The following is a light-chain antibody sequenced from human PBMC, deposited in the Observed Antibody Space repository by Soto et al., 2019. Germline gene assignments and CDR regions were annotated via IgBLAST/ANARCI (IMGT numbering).Light chain of an antibody. J-gene: IGLJ2*01. CDR2: GNS. V-gene: IGLV1-40*01. Sequence: QSVLTQPPSVSGAPGQRVTISCTGSSSNIGADYDVHWYQQLPGTAPRLLIYGNSNRPSEVPDRFSGSKSGTSASLAITGLQPEDEADYYCQSIDSSLGGRVFGGGTKLTVL. CDR3: QSIDSSLGGRV. CDR1: SSNIGADYD.